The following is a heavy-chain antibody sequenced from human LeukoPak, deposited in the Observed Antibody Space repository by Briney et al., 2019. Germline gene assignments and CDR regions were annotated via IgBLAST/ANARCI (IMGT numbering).Heavy chain of an antibody. CDR1: GFTFSSYW. CDR3: ARVVDTHFDY. V-gene: IGHV3-74*01. Sequence: GGSLRLSCAASGFTFSSYWMHWVRQAPGKGLVWASRIKSDGSTTTYADSVKGRFTISRDNAKNTLYLQMNSLRAEDTAVYYCARVVDTHFDYWGQGTLVTVSS. CDR2: IKSDGSTT. D-gene: IGHD5-18*01. J-gene: IGHJ4*02.